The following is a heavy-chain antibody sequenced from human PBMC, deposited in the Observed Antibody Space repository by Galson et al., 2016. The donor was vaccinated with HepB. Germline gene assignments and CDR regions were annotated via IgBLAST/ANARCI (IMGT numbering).Heavy chain of an antibody. Sequence: SETLSLTCTVSGASIRDYYWSWLRQPPGKGLEWVAFVHYTGSTNSNPSLKSRVTISQDASMNQVSLRLTSVTAADTAVYYCACQPGITLLTRHFDSWGQGTLVTVSS. CDR3: ACQPGITLLTRHFDS. D-gene: IGHD1-14*01. J-gene: IGHJ5*01. CDR2: VHYTGST. V-gene: IGHV4-59*01. CDR1: GASIRDYY.